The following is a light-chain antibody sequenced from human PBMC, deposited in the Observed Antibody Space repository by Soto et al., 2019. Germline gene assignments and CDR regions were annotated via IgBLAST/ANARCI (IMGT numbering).Light chain of an antibody. CDR1: QSVSRY. CDR2: DAT. Sequence: EIVFKQSPATLSLSPGERATICCGASQSVSRYLAWYQQKNGQAPSIFIYDATNRATGIPARFSGSGYGTDFNLTISSLETEDFAVYYCQQRTNWPLTFGGGTKVDIK. J-gene: IGKJ4*01. CDR3: QQRTNWPLT. V-gene: IGKV3-11*01.